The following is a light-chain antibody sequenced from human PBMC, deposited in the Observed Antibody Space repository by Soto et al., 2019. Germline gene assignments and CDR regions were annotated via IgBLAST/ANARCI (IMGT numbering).Light chain of an antibody. CDR3: HQYNGIPRT. Sequence: DIVMTQSPDSLAVSLGERATINCKSSQSVLYSSNNRNYLAWYQQKPGQPPKLLIYWASTRESGVSDRFSGSGSGTDFTLTISSLQADDVVVYYCHQYNGIPRTFGQGTKVDIK. V-gene: IGKV4-1*01. CDR2: WAS. CDR1: QSVLYSSNNRNY. J-gene: IGKJ1*01.